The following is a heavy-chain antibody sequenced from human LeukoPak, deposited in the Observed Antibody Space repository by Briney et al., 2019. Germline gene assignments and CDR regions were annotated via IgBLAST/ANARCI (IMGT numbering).Heavy chain of an antibody. CDR2: ISWNSGSI. J-gene: IGHJ4*02. V-gene: IGHV3-9*01. D-gene: IGHD6-13*01. Sequence: GGSLRLSCAASGFTFDDYAMHWVREAPGEGLEWVSGISWNSGSIGYADSVKGRFTISRDNAKNSLYLQMNSLRAEDTALYYCAKDSGYSSSWQRFDYWGQGTLVTVSS. CDR3: AKDSGYSSSWQRFDY. CDR1: GFTFDDYA.